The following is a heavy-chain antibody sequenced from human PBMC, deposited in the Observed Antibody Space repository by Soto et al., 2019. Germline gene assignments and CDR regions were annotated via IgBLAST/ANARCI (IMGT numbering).Heavy chain of an antibody. CDR2: LVIILGTT. J-gene: IGHJ4*02. CDR3: ASGYYDSSGYSIDH. D-gene: IGHD3-22*01. V-gene: IGHV1-69*01. Sequence: VQLVQSGAEVRKPGSSVKVSCKASGGTFSSYAFSWVRQAPGQGLEWMGGLVIILGTTNYAQKFQGRVSIDADESTSTAYMEMSSLRSEDTAVYYCASGYYDSSGYSIDHWGQGTQVTVSS. CDR1: GGTFSSYA.